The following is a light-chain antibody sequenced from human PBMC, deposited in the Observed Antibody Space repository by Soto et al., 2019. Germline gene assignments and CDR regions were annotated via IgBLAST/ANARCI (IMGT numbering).Light chain of an antibody. V-gene: IGKV3-15*01. CDR3: QRYDNLWT. J-gene: IGKJ1*01. CDR1: QSVSNN. CDR2: GAS. Sequence: EIVVTQSPATLAVSPGETATLSCRASQSVSNNVAWYQQKGGQPPRLLMYGASTRATGTPARFSVIGSGTEYTLTISSLQSEDFAIDYCQRYDNLWTFGQGTKVDIK.